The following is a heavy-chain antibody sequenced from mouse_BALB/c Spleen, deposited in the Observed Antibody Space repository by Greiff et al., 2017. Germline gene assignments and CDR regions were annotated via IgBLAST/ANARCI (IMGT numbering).Heavy chain of an antibody. CDR1: GYTFTSYW. CDR3: TRLHGSSYWYFDV. V-gene: IGHV1S22*01. Sequence: LQQPGSELVRPGASVKLSCKASGYTFTSYWMHWMQRHGQGLEWIGNIYPGSGSTNYDEKFKSKGTLTVDTSSSTAYMHLSSLTSEDSAVYYCTRLHGSSYWYFDVWGAGTTVTVSS. D-gene: IGHD1-1*01. J-gene: IGHJ1*01. CDR2: IYPGSGST.